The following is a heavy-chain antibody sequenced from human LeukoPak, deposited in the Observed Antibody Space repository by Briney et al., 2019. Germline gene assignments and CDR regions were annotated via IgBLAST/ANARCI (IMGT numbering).Heavy chain of an antibody. J-gene: IGHJ4*02. CDR1: GFTFSSYE. Sequence: GGSLRLSCAASGFTFSSYEMNWVRQAPGKGLEWVSYISSSGSTIYYADSVKGRFTISRDNAKNSLFLQMDGLRVDDTAVYFCARDGRGGHNDFWGQGTLITVSS. CDR2: ISSSGSTI. D-gene: IGHD4-23*01. V-gene: IGHV3-48*03. CDR3: ARDGRGGHNDF.